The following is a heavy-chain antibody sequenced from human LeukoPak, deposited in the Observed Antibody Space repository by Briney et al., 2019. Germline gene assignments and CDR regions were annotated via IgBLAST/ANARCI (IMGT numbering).Heavy chain of an antibody. CDR3: ARAGDRGSHIDF. J-gene: IGHJ4*02. CDR1: GFTFSSYA. V-gene: IGHV3-66*01. D-gene: IGHD1-26*01. CDR2: TYSGGST. Sequence: GGSLRLSCAASGFTFSSYAMSWIRQAPGKGLEWVSVTYSGGSTFFADFVNGRFSISRDQSQNTLYLQMNSLRANDTAVYYCARAGDRGSHIDFWGQGTLVTVSS.